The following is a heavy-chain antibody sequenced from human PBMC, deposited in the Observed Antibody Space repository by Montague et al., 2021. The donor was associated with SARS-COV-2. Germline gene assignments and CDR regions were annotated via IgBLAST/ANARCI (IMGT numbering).Heavy chain of an antibody. CDR3: ARSIGGFDA. D-gene: IGHD3-16*01. J-gene: IGHJ5*02. V-gene: IGHV3-66*01. Sequence: SLRLSCAASGFTVSTNYVSWVRQAPGKGLEWVAVLYGGDNSNYTDSVKGRFTISRDNSKNTLYLQMKSLRAEDTALYYCARSIGGFDAWGQGTLVTVSS. CDR1: GFTVSTNY. CDR2: LYGGDNS.